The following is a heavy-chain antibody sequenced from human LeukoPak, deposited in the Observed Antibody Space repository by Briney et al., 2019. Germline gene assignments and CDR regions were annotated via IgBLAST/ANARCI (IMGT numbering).Heavy chain of an antibody. CDR3: ARVSVVQLWSTFDY. CDR2: ISYSGST. J-gene: IGHJ4*02. Sequence: PSETLSLTCTVSDGSISSYYWSWIRQPPGKGLEWIGYISYSGSTSYNPSLKSRVTISVDTSKNQFSLKLSSVTAADTAVYYCARVSVVQLWSTFDYWGQGTLVTVSS. D-gene: IGHD5-18*01. CDR1: DGSISSYY. V-gene: IGHV4-59*12.